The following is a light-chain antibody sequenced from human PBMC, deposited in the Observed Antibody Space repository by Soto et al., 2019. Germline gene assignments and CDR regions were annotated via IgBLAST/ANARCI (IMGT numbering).Light chain of an antibody. CDR3: QKYNSAPWT. CDR2: EEA. Sequence: DIPMTQSPTSLSASVGDRVTITCRASQGISNYLAWYQQEPGKVPKLLIYEEATLQSGVPSRFSGSRSGTDFTLTISSLQPEDVATYYCQKYNSAPWTFGQGTKVDIK. CDR1: QGISNY. J-gene: IGKJ1*01. V-gene: IGKV1-27*01.